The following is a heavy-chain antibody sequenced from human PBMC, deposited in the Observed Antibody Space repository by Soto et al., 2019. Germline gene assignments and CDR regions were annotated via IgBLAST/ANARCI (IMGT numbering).Heavy chain of an antibody. CDR3: ARGRDYYGSGLSRWGYYYNGMDV. CDR2: INHSGST. V-gene: IGHV4-34*01. CDR1: GGSFSGYY. Sequence: SETLSLTCAVYGGSFSGYYWSWIRQPPGKGLEWIGEINHSGSTNYNPSLKSRVTISVDTSKNQFSLKLSSVTAADTAVYYCARGRDYYGSGLSRWGYYYNGMDVWGQGTTVTVS. J-gene: IGHJ6*02. D-gene: IGHD3-10*01.